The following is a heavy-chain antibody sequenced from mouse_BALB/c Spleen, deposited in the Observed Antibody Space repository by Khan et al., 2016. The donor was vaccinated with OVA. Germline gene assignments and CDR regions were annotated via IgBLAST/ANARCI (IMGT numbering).Heavy chain of an antibody. Sequence: VRLQQSGAELVRPGALVKLSCKASGFNIRDYYMHWMKQRPEQGLEWIGWIDPENGKTIYDPKFQGKASITADKSSNTAYLQLTSLTSADTAVYYGARSGYFAWLAYWGQGTLVTVSA. J-gene: IGHJ3*01. CDR3: ARSGYFAWLAY. CDR2: IDPENGKT. CDR1: GFNIRDYY. V-gene: IGHV14-1*02.